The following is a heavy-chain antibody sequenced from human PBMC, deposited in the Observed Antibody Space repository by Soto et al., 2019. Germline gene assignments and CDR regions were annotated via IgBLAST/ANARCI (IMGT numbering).Heavy chain of an antibody. CDR1: GFTFSSYW. CDR3: AKILTTHDYGDLSMGY. V-gene: IGHV3-30*18. J-gene: IGHJ4*02. Sequence: GGSLRLSCAASGFTFSSYWMSWVRQAPGKGLEWVAVISYDGSNKYYADSVKGRFTISRDNSKNTLYLQMNSLRAEDTAVYYCAKILTTHDYGDLSMGYWGQGTLVTVSS. CDR2: ISYDGSNK. D-gene: IGHD4-17*01.